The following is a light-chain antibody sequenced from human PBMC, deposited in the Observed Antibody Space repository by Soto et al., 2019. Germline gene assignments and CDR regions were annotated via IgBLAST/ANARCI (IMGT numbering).Light chain of an antibody. J-gene: IGKJ1*01. Sequence: EIVLTQSPGTLSLSPGERATVSCRASQSVNTIYFAWYQQKPGQAPRLLIYSTANRATGIPDRFSGSGSGTDFTLSISRLEPEDFAVYYCQQYDTSPRTFGQGTKAEIK. CDR3: QQYDTSPRT. CDR2: STA. CDR1: QSVNTIY. V-gene: IGKV3-20*01.